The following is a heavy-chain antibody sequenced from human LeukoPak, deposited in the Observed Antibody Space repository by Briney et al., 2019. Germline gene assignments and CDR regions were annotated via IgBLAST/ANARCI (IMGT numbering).Heavy chain of an antibody. CDR1: GYTFTGYY. J-gene: IGHJ3*02. D-gene: IGHD2-15*01. Sequence: ASVKVSCKASGYTFTGYYMHWVRQAPGRGLEWMGRINRNSGGTNYAQKFQGRVTMTRDTSISTAYMELSRLRSDDTAVYYCARKSMGYCSGGSCYSDAFDIWGQGTMVTVSS. CDR3: ARKSMGYCSGGSCYSDAFDI. CDR2: INRNSGGT. V-gene: IGHV1-2*06.